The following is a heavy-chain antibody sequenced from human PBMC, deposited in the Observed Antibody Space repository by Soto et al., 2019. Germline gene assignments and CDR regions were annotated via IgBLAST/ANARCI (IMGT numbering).Heavy chain of an antibody. V-gene: IGHV4-30-4*01. Sequence: PSETLSLTCNVSGGPIKTGDYYWNWIRQPPGKGLELIGYVFYSGATNYSPSLKSRAAISMDTSKNQFSLSLTSVTAADTAVYYCARAGFSYGHLPXWGQGIRVTVSS. D-gene: IGHD3-10*01. CDR1: GGPIKTGDYY. J-gene: IGHJ4*02. CDR3: ARAGFSYGHLPX. CDR2: VFYSGAT.